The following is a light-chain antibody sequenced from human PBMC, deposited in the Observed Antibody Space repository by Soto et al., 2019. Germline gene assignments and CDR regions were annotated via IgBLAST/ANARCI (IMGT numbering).Light chain of an antibody. Sequence: QSALTQPRSVSGSPGQSVTISCTGISNNYVSWYQQHPGKVPKVIVYDVTLRPSGVSDRFSGSRSGNTASLAISGLRAEYEADYYCCSYSGTYTEVVFGGGTKVTAL. CDR1: SNNY. CDR2: DVT. CDR3: CSYSGTYTEVV. V-gene: IGLV2-11*01. J-gene: IGLJ2*01.